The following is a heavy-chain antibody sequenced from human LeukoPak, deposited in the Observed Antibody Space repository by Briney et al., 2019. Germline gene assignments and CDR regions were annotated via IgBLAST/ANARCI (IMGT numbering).Heavy chain of an antibody. Sequence: GGSLRLSCAASGFTFSSYAMSWVRQAPGKGLEWVSAVSGSGVSTYYADSVKGRFTISRDNSKNTLYLQMNSLRAEDTAVYYCARDVFAGIAVAGVFDYWGQGTLVSVSS. CDR3: ARDVFAGIAVAGVFDY. CDR1: GFTFSSYA. CDR2: VSGSGVST. D-gene: IGHD6-19*01. V-gene: IGHV3-23*01. J-gene: IGHJ4*02.